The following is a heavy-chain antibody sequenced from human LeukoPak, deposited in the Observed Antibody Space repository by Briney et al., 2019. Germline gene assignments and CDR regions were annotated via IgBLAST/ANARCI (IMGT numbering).Heavy chain of an antibody. CDR1: GYSISSGYY. CDR3: AKDFSSGWPIDY. CDR2: IYHSDST. J-gene: IGHJ4*02. V-gene: IGHV4-38-2*02. D-gene: IGHD6-19*01. Sequence: SETLSLTCTVSGYSISSGYYWAWIRQPPGKGLEWIGTIYHSDSTYYNPSLKSRVAISVDTSKNQFSLKLNSVTAADTAVYYCAKDFSSGWPIDYWGQGTLVTVSS.